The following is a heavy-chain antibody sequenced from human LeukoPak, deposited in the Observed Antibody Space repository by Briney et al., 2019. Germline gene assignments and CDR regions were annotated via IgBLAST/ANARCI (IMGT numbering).Heavy chain of an antibody. J-gene: IGHJ4*02. CDR1: GFTFGSYE. D-gene: IGHD5-24*01. V-gene: IGHV3-48*03. CDR3: ARRSGRRYEY. CDR2: ISGGGEST. Sequence: GGSLRLSCAASGFTFGSYEINWVRHAPGRGLKWVSHISGGGESTVYPDAVKGRFTISRDNAKNSLYLQMNSLRVEDTGVYYCARRSGRRYEYWGQGVLVTVSP.